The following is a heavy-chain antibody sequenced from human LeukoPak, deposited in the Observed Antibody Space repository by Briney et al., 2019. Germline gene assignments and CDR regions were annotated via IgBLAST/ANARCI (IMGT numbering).Heavy chain of an antibody. CDR2: INTDGSGT. V-gene: IGHV3-74*01. CDR1: GFTFRTYW. CDR3: ARAKPGGNWFDP. J-gene: IGHJ5*02. D-gene: IGHD3-16*01. Sequence: GGSLRLSCAASGFTFRTYWMHWVRQAPGKGLLWASRINTDGSGTIYADSVKGRFTISRDNANNTLYLQMNSLRAEDTALYYCARAKPGGNWFDPWGQGTLVTVSS.